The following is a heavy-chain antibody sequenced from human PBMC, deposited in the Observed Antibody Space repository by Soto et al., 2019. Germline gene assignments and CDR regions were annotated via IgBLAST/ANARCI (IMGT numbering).Heavy chain of an antibody. CDR2: IYWDGDR. V-gene: IGHV2-5*02. Sequence: QITLKESGPPLVKPTQTLTLTCTFSGFSLSTGGMGVGWIRQPPGKALEWLALIYWDGDRRYSPSLMNRLTIDKDTSKNQVVLTMTNMDPVDTATYYCVHSRCGGDCLQSYSSHYYYGMDIWGQGTTVTVSS. J-gene: IGHJ6*02. CDR1: GFSLSTGGMG. CDR3: VHSRCGGDCLQSYSSHYYYGMDI. D-gene: IGHD2-21*02.